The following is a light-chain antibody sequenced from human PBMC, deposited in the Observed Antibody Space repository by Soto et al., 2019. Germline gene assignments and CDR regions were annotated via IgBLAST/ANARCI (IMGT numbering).Light chain of an antibody. Sequence: QSLLTQPASVSGTPGQSITISCTGTSSDVGGHNYVSWYQQHPGKVPKLMIYEVSNRPSGISNRFSGSKSGNRASLTISGLQAEDEADYYCSSYTVSSTLVFGGGTKLTVL. J-gene: IGLJ2*01. CDR1: SSDVGGHNY. CDR2: EVS. V-gene: IGLV2-14*01. CDR3: SSYTVSSTLV.